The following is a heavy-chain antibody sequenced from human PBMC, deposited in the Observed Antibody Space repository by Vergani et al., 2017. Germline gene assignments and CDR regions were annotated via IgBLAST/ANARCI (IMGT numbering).Heavy chain of an antibody. D-gene: IGHD6-19*01. CDR3: AGIAVATYRRLDY. V-gene: IGHV4-34*01. Sequence: QVQLQQWGAGLLKPSETLSLTCAVYGGSFSGYYWSWIRQPPGKGLEWIGEINHSGSTNYNPSRKSRVTISVDTSKTQFSLKLSSVTAADTAVYYCAGIAVATYRRLDYWGQGTLVTVSS. J-gene: IGHJ4*02. CDR2: INHSGST. CDR1: GGSFSGYY.